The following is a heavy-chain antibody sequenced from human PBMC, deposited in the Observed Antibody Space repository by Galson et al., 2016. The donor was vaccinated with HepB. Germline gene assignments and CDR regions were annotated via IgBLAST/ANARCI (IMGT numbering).Heavy chain of an antibody. J-gene: IGHJ6*02. CDR1: GGTFSSYA. Sequence: SVKVSCKASGGTFSSYAISWVRQAPGQGLEWMGGIIPIFGTANYAQKFQGRVTITADESTSTAYMELISLRSEDTAVYYCARTDIGVVHAAVYYYYYGMDVWGQGTTVTVSS. CDR3: ARTDIGVVHAAVYYYYYGMDV. CDR2: IIPIFGTA. V-gene: IGHV1-69*13. D-gene: IGHD2-2*01.